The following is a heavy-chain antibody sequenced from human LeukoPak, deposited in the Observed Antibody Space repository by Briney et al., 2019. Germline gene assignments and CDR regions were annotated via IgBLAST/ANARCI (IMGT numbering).Heavy chain of an antibody. CDR2: ISAYNGNT. CDR3: ARDQVGIAAAVPIDY. D-gene: IGHD6-13*01. V-gene: IGHV1-18*01. Sequence: ASVKVSCKASGYTFTSYGISWVRQAPGQGLEWMGWISAYNGNTNYAQKLQGRVTMTTDTSTSTAYMELRSPRSDGTAVYYCARDQVGIAAAVPIDYWGQGTPVTVSS. J-gene: IGHJ4*02. CDR1: GYTFTSYG.